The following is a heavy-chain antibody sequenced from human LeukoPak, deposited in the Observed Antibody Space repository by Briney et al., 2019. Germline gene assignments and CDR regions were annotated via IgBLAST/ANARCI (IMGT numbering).Heavy chain of an antibody. D-gene: IGHD3-16*01. CDR1: GFAFSSYA. J-gene: IGHJ4*02. CDR3: ARDLNLMNPWEGGAYFDY. Sequence: GGSLRLSCAASGFAFSSYAMHWVRQAPGKGLEWVAVISYDGSNKYYADSVKGRFTISRDNSKNTLYLQMNSLRAEDTAVYYCARDLNLMNPWEGGAYFDYWGQGTLVTVSS. V-gene: IGHV3-30-3*01. CDR2: ISYDGSNK.